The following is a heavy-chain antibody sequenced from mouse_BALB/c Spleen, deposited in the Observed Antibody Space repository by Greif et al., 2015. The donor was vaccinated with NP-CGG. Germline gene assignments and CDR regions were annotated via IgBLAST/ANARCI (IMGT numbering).Heavy chain of an antibody. CDR3: ARGDGNYGGAMDY. CDR2: IWSGGST. J-gene: IGHJ4*01. V-gene: IGHV2-2*02. D-gene: IGHD2-1*01. Sequence: AMLVESGPGLVQPSQSLSITCTVSGFSLTSYGVHWVRQSPGKGLEWLGVIWSGGSTDYNAAFISRLSISKDNSKSQVFFKMNSLQANDTAIYYCARGDGNYGGAMDYWGQGTSVTVSS. CDR1: GFSLTSYG.